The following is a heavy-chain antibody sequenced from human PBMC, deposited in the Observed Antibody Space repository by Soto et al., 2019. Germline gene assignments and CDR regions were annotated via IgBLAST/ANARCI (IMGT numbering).Heavy chain of an antibody. D-gene: IGHD2-15*01. J-gene: IGHJ4*02. CDR1: GASISSTNW. V-gene: IGHV4-4*02. CDR3: APLPPRIVVVVFPIPT. Sequence: QVQLQESGPRLVKPSGTLSLTCAVSGASISSTNWWTWVRQPPGKGLEWIGEIYHTGSTKYNPSLKSRVTTSLDKSNNQCSLHLRSVTAADTAVYYCAPLPPRIVVVVFPIPTWGQGTLVTVSS. CDR2: IYHTGST.